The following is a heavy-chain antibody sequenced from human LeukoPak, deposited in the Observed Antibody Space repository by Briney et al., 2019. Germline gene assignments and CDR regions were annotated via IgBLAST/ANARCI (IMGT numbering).Heavy chain of an antibody. D-gene: IGHD6-19*01. J-gene: IGHJ4*02. CDR2: INHSGST. CDR3: ARDVRSRWLVPRGFDY. Sequence: SETLSLTCAVYGGSFSGYYWSWIRQPPGKGLEWIGEINHSGSTNYNPSLKSRVTISVDTSKNQFSLKLSSVTAADTAVYYCARDVRSRWLVPRGFDYWGRGTLVTVSS. CDR1: GGSFSGYY. V-gene: IGHV4-34*01.